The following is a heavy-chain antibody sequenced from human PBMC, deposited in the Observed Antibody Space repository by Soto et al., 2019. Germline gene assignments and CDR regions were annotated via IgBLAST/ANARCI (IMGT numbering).Heavy chain of an antibody. D-gene: IGHD1-1*01. V-gene: IGHV3-23*01. Sequence: LRLSCADSGFTFITYALSWVRQAPGKGLEWVSAINERGGSTYYADSVKGRFTISRDNSKNTLYLQMNSLRAEDTALYYCAKDKSGTTAFDIWGQGTMVTVSS. CDR3: AKDKSGTTAFDI. J-gene: IGHJ3*02. CDR2: INERGGST. CDR1: GFTFITYA.